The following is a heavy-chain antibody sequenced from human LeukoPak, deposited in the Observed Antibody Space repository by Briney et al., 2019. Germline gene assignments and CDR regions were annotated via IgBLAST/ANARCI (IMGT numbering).Heavy chain of an antibody. CDR2: NSSSSNFI. J-gene: IGHJ4*02. CDR3: ARSTLYSSSSPDY. Sequence: GGSLRLSCAASGFTFSSYSMNWVRQAPGKGLEWLSSNSSSSNFIYYVDSVKGRFTISRDNAKNSLYLQMNSLRAEDTAVYYCARSTLYSSSSPDYWGQGTLVTVSS. D-gene: IGHD6-13*01. CDR1: GFTFSSYS. V-gene: IGHV3-21*01.